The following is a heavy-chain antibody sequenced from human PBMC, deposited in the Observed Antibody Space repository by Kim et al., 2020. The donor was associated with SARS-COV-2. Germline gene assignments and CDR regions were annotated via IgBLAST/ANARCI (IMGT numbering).Heavy chain of an antibody. Sequence: ASVKVSCKASGYMFTHYAISWVRQAPGRGLEWMGWINTYNGNSNLAQNLQGRVTMTTDTTTSTAYMEVRSLRSDDTAVYYCARAPLTAEAPSTYWGQGTLVTVSS. V-gene: IGHV1-18*01. J-gene: IGHJ4*02. CDR2: INTYNGNS. D-gene: IGHD3-9*01. CDR1: GYMFTHYA. CDR3: ARAPLTAEAPSTY.